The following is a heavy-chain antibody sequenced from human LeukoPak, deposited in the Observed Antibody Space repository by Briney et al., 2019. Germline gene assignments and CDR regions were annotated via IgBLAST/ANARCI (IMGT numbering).Heavy chain of an antibody. D-gene: IGHD3-22*01. CDR3: AKDSSLYDSSGYFPRREDYYGMDV. J-gene: IGHJ6*02. CDR2: ISGSGGST. CDR1: GFTFSSYA. Sequence: GGSLRLSCAASGFTFSSYAMSWVRQAPGMGLEWVSAISGSGGSTYYADSVKGRFTISRDNSKNTLHLQMNSLRAEDTAVYYCAKDSSLYDSSGYFPRREDYYGMDVWGQGTTVTVSS. V-gene: IGHV3-23*01.